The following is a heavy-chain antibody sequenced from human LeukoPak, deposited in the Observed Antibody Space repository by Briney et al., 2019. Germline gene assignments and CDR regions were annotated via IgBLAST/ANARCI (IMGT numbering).Heavy chain of an antibody. CDR2: IYSSGST. J-gene: IGHJ4*02. CDR3: VRLGYDSSGYYPDY. V-gene: IGHV4-59*08. D-gene: IGHD3-22*01. Sequence: PSETLSLTCTVSGGSLGNYYWSWIRQPPGKGLEWIGYIYSSGSTRYNPSFKSRVTISLDASKNQFSLKLNSVTAADTAVYYCVRLGYDSSGYYPDYWGQGALVTVSS. CDR1: GGSLGNYY.